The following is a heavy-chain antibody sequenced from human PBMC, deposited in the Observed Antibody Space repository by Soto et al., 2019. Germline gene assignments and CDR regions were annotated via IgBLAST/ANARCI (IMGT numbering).Heavy chain of an antibody. V-gene: IGHV4-59*01. D-gene: IGHD6-19*01. Sequence: PSKNPYIASTVSGGCIDSNHRTYIRQPTGKGLEWIGYIYYSGSPNYHPPLKSRVTISVDTSKNQFSLKLSSVTAADTAVYYCARVASGWYWDFDYWGQGTLVTVS. CDR1: GGCIDSNH. CDR3: ARVASGWYWDFDY. CDR2: IYYSGSP. J-gene: IGHJ4*02.